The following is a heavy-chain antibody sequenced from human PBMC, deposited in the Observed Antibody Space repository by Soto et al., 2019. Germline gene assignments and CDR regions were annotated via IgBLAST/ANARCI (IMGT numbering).Heavy chain of an antibody. J-gene: IGHJ4*02. Sequence: EVQLLESGGGLVQPGGSLRLSCAASGFTFSSYAMRWVRQAPGKGLEWVAAISGSGGSTYYADSVKGRFTCSRDNSKNTLYLQMNSLRAEDTAVYYCARRGSGSYYDYWGQGTLVTVSS. CDR1: GFTFSSYA. CDR2: ISGSGGST. V-gene: IGHV3-23*01. CDR3: ARRGSGSYYDY. D-gene: IGHD1-26*01.